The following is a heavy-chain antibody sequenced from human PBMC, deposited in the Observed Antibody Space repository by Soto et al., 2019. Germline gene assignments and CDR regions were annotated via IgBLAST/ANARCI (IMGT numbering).Heavy chain of an antibody. CDR1: GYSFANYW. Sequence: PGESLKISCKGAGYSFANYWIAWVRQMPGKGPEWMGIIYPDDSKVIYSPSFQGQVTFSADKSITTAYLQWRSLRASDTAMYFCARRRDNSGHSSFNVWGQGTMVTVSS. CDR3: ARRRDNSGHSSFNV. CDR2: IYPDDSKV. D-gene: IGHD1-26*01. V-gene: IGHV5-51*01. J-gene: IGHJ3*01.